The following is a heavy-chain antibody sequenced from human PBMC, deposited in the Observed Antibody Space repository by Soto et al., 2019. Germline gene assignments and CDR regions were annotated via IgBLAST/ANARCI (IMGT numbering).Heavy chain of an antibody. Sequence: QVRLRESGPQVVKPSATLSLNCNVSGGAFRSYFWSWIRQSPGKGLEWIGNIHSSGRSNYNPSFKSRVSMSIDPFKNQFSVRLTSVTPADTAVYYCARDDPFDPWGQGILVTVSS. J-gene: IGHJ5*02. CDR3: ARDDPFDP. CDR2: IHSSGRS. V-gene: IGHV4-59*01. CDR1: GGAFRSYF.